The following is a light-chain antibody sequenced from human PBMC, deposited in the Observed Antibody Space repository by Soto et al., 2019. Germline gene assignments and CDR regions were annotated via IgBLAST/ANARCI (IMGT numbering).Light chain of an antibody. J-gene: IGLJ2*01. V-gene: IGLV3-21*04. Sequence: SYELTQPPSVSVAPGKTASISCGGNDIGSKGVHWYQQKPGQAPVLVIYSDTDLPPVITERFSGSNSANLATLTISRVEAGDEADHYCQVWDSGSAHVVFGGGTKLTVL. CDR2: SDT. CDR3: QVWDSGSAHVV. CDR1: DIGSKG.